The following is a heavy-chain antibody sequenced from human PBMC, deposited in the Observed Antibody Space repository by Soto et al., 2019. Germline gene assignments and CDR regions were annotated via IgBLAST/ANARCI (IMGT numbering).Heavy chain of an antibody. V-gene: IGHV4-34*01. CDR2: INHSGST. CDR1: GGSCSGYY. D-gene: IGHD2-2*01. CDR3: ARDIGYCSSASCYLAYMDV. J-gene: IGHJ6*03. Sequence: SETLSLTCAVYGGSCSGYYWSWIRQPPGKGLEWIGEINHSGSTNYNPSLKSRVTISVDTSKNQFSLKLSSVTAADTAVYHCARDIGYCSSASCYLAYMDVWGKGTTVTVSS.